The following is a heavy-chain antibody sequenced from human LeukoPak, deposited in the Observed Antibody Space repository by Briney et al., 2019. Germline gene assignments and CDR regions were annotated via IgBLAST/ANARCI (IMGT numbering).Heavy chain of an antibody. D-gene: IGHD5-24*01. CDR2: ISAYNGST. J-gene: IGHJ5*02. Sequence: VASVKVSCKASGYTFTSYSISWVRQAPGQGLEWMGRISAYNGSTNYAQKLQGRVTMTTDTSTSTAYMELRSLRSDDTAVYYCARNKMAQFNWFDPWGQGTLVTVSS. CDR3: ARNKMAQFNWFDP. CDR1: GYTFTSYS. V-gene: IGHV1-18*01.